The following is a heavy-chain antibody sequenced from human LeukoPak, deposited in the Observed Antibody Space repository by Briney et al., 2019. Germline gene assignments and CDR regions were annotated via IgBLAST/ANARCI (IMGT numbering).Heavy chain of an antibody. D-gene: IGHD5-12*01. Sequence: GGSLRLSCAASGFTFSSYSMTWVRQAPGKGLEWVSSISSSSSYIYYADSVKGRFTISRDNAKNSLYLQMNSLRAEDTAVYYCARENSGYGAFDIWGQGTMVTVSS. J-gene: IGHJ3*02. CDR3: ARENSGYGAFDI. CDR1: GFTFSSYS. V-gene: IGHV3-21*01. CDR2: ISSSSSYI.